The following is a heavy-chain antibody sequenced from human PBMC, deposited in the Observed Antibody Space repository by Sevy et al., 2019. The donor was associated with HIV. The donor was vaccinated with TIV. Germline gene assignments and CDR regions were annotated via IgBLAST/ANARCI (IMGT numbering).Heavy chain of an antibody. V-gene: IGHV1-18*01. D-gene: IGHD3-10*01. CDR1: GYTFISYG. CDR2: ISGYNGNT. J-gene: IGHJ6*02. CDR3: ARDSMPTVQGIIITPYYYGMDL. Sequence: ASVKVSCKASGYTFISYGISWVRQAPGQGLEWMGWISGYNGNTISAQNLQGRVTMSTDTSTSTAYMELRSLRSDDTAVYYSARDSMPTVQGIIITPYYYGMDLWGQGTTVTVSS.